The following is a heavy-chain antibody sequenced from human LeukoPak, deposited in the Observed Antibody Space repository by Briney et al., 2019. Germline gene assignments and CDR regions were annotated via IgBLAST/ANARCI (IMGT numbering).Heavy chain of an antibody. CDR3: AREAHYDILTGRGWFDP. J-gene: IGHJ5*02. D-gene: IGHD3-9*01. CDR2: ISAYNGNT. CDR1: GYTFTSYG. Sequence: ASVKVSCKASGYTFTSYGISWVRQAPGQGLEWMGWISAYNGNTNYVQKLQGRVTMTTDTSTSTAYMELRSLRSDDTAVYYCAREAHYDILTGRGWFDPWGQGTLVTVSS. V-gene: IGHV1-18*04.